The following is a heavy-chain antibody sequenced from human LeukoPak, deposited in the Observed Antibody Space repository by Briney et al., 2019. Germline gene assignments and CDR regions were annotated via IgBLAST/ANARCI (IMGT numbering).Heavy chain of an antibody. D-gene: IGHD3-22*01. CDR2: VIYGGST. V-gene: IGHV4-30-4*08. CDR1: GGSISIGDYY. J-gene: IGHJ3*02. CDR3: ARDLHDSSGYWAFDI. Sequence: PSQTLSLTCTVSGGSISIGDYYWSWIRQPPGKGLGWIGYVIYGGSTYYNPSLKSRVTISVDTSKTQFSLQLSSVTAADAAVYYCARDLHDSSGYWAFDIWGQGTMVTVSS.